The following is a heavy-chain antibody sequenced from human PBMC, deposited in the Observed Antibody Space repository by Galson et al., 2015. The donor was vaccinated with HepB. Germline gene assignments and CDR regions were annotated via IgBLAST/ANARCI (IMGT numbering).Heavy chain of an antibody. CDR2: IYISGGRA. V-gene: IGHV3-23*01. CDR1: GVTFSSSA. CDR3: VKDYSNYIGAMDV. Sequence: SLRLSCAVSGVTFSSSAMNWVRQAPGKGLEWVATIYISGGRANYADSVKGRFTISRDNSKNTLSLQMNSLRVEDTALYYCVKDYSNYIGAMDVWGQGTKRTVSS. D-gene: IGHD4-11*01. J-gene: IGHJ6*02.